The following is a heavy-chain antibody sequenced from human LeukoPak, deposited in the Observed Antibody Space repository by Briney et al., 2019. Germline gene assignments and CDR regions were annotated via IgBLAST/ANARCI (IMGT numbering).Heavy chain of an antibody. D-gene: IGHD2-8*01. CDR2: IYYSGST. V-gene: IGHV4-61*01. CDR3: AREGRGVSVGMDV. J-gene: IGHJ6*02. CDR1: GGSISTSNYY. Sequence: SETLSLTCTVSGGSISTSNYYWSWIRQPPGKGLEWIGYIYYSGSTNYNPSLKSRVTISVDTSKNQFSLKLSSVTAADTAVYYCAREGRGVSVGMDVWGQGTTVTVSS.